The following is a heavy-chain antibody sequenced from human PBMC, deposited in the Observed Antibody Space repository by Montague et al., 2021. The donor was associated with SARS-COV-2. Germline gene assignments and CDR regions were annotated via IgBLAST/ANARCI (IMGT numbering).Heavy chain of an antibody. CDR3: VRRGGPRVGWFDL. CDR1: GGSIISDDYF. Sequence: TLSLTCTVSGGSIISDDYFWGWIRQPPRKGLEWIGNIFYSGTPPYNPSLRGRVTLSVDTSSNQFSLTLGAVTAADTAVYYCVRRGGPRVGWFDLWGRGTLVTVSS. J-gene: IGHJ2*01. D-gene: IGHD2-15*01. V-gene: IGHV4-30-4*08. CDR2: IFYSGTP.